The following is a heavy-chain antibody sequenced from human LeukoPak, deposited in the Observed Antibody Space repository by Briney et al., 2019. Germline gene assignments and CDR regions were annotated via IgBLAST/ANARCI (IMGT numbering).Heavy chain of an antibody. CDR1: GFTFSSYA. CDR3: ARRNCSGGSCYGDY. J-gene: IGHJ4*02. CDR2: INHSGST. Sequence: GSLRLSCAASGFTFSSYAMSWIRQPPGKGLEWIGEINHSGSTNYNPSLKSRVTISVDTSKNQFSLKLSSVTAADTAVYYCARRNCSGGSCYGDYWGQGTLVTVSS. D-gene: IGHD2-15*01. V-gene: IGHV4-34*01.